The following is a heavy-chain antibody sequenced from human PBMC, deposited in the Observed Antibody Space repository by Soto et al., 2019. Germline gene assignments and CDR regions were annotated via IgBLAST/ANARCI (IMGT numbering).Heavy chain of an antibody. V-gene: IGHV4-39*01. CDR1: GGYISGSGDC. CDR2: IYYSGST. J-gene: IGHJ5*02. D-gene: IGHD2-15*01. CDR3: ARQNHKLGYCSGGSCYPGGWFDP. Sequence: SETHSLTCTVAGGYISGSGDCWGWISQPPGKGLEWIGSIYYSGSTYYNPSLKSRVTISVDTSKNQFSLKLSSVTAADTAVYYCARQNHKLGYCSGGSCYPGGWFDPWGQGTLVTGSS.